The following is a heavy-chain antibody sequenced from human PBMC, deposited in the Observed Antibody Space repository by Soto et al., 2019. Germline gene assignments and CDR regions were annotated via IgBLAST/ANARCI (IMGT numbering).Heavy chain of an antibody. Sequence: PSETLSLTCTVCGGSISSYYWSWIPQPPGKGLEWLGYIYYSGSTNYDPSLKSRVTISVDTSKNQFSLKLSSVTAADTAVYYCARDLASCNTYYFDYWGQGTMVTVSS. CDR1: GGSISSYY. D-gene: IGHD2-2*01. CDR2: IYYSGST. J-gene: IGHJ4*02. V-gene: IGHV4-59*01. CDR3: ARDLASCNTYYFDY.